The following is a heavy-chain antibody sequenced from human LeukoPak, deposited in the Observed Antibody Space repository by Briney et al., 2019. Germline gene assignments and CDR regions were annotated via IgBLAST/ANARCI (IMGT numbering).Heavy chain of an antibody. Sequence: GGSLRLSCAASRFTVSDKYMSWVRQAPGKGLEWVSVIYSDGSTYYADSVKGRFTISRDNSKNTLYLQMNSLRAEDTAVYYCATEGQLVGGYYFDYWGQGTLVTVSS. CDR2: IYSDGST. CDR1: RFTVSDKY. CDR3: ATEGQLVGGYYFDY. D-gene: IGHD6-13*01. J-gene: IGHJ4*02. V-gene: IGHV3-66*01.